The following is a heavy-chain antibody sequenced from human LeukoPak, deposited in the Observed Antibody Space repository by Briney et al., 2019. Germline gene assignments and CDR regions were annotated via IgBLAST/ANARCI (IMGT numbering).Heavy chain of an antibody. D-gene: IGHD3-16*01. Sequence: GGSLRLSCAASGFTVSSNYMSWVHQAPGKGLEWVSVVYSGGTTYYADSVKGRFTISRDNSKNTLYLQMNSLRAEDTAVYYCASKYVADAFDIWGQGTMVTVSS. CDR1: GFTVSSNY. CDR2: VYSGGTT. CDR3: ASKYVADAFDI. V-gene: IGHV3-53*01. J-gene: IGHJ3*02.